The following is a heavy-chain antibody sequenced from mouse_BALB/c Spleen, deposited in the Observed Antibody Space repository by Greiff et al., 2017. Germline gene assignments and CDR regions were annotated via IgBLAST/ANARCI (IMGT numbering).Heavy chain of an antibody. Sequence: VQLQQSGPGLVQPSQSLSITCTVSGFSLTSYGVHWVRQSPGKGLEWLGVIWSGGSTDYNAAFISRLSISKDNSKSQVFFKMNSLQANDTAKYYCARDYYGRSYFDYWGQGTTLTVSS. V-gene: IGHV2-2*02. CDR3: ARDYYGRSYFDY. D-gene: IGHD1-1*01. J-gene: IGHJ2*01. CDR1: GFSLTSYG. CDR2: IWSGGST.